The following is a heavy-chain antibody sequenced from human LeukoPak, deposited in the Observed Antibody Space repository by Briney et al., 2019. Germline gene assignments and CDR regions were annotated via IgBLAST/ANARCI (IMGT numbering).Heavy chain of an antibody. J-gene: IGHJ4*02. V-gene: IGHV1-46*01. D-gene: IGHD6-19*01. Sequence: GASVKVSCKASGYTFTSYYMHWVRQAPGQGLEWMGIINPSGGSTSYAQKFQGRVTVTTETSTSTAYMELRSLRSDDTAVYYCARDYSRGDPDYWGQGTLVTVSS. CDR2: INPSGGST. CDR1: GYTFTSYY. CDR3: ARDYSRGDPDY.